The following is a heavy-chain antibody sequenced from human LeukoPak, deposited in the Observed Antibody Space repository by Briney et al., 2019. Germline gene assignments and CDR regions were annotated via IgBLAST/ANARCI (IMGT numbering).Heavy chain of an antibody. CDR3: TRTHIAQYDFWTASL. V-gene: IGHV3-21*01. J-gene: IGHJ4*02. CDR2: ISSISTYT. D-gene: IGHD3-3*01. Sequence: KPGGSLRLSCAASGFTFSNAWMSWVRQAPGKGPEWVSSISSISTYTHYADSVKGRFTISRDNAKNSLYLQMNSLRAEDTAVYYCTRTHIAQYDFWTASLWGQGTLVTVSS. CDR1: GFTFSNAW.